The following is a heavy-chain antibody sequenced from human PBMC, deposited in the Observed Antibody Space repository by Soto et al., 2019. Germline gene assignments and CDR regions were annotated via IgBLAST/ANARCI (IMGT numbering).Heavy chain of an antibody. CDR2: INPNGDST. D-gene: IGHD1-26*01. CDR3: TRERLVGCGSYPL. J-gene: IGHJ1*01. CDR1: GYSFSNYY. Sequence: QVQLVQSGAEVKKPGASVKVSCKASGYSFSNYYRHWVRQAPGQGLEWMGIINPNGDSTRYAQKFQGRVTMIRDTSTSTLYMELSSLGSEDTAVYYCTRERLVGCGSYPLWGQGTLVTVSS. V-gene: IGHV1-46*01.